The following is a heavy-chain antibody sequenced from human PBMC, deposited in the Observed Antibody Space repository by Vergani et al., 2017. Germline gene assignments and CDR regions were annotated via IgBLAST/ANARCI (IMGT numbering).Heavy chain of an antibody. CDR2: ISYDGTQK. CDR1: VFTSSYYG. D-gene: IGHD1-1*01. Sequence: QVHLLESGGGVVQPGRSLRLSCVVSVFTSSYYGMHWVRQAPGKGLEWVAVISYDGTQKYYADSVKGRFTISRDNSKSTLYLQMNSLRTEDTAVYYCATKSCGTPGCQIGYFREWGQGTLVTVSS. J-gene: IGHJ1*01. CDR3: ATKSCGTPGCQIGYFRE. V-gene: IGHV3-30*03.